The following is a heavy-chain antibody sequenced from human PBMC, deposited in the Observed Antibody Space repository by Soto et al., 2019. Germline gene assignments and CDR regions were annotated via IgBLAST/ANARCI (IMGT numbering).Heavy chain of an antibody. V-gene: IGHV1-69*01. J-gene: IGHJ4*02. D-gene: IGHD5-12*01. Sequence: QVQLVQSGAEVKKPGSSVKVSCKASGGAFGSYAINWVRQAPGQGPEWMGGISPMFDTTNYAQRFQGRVTVTADESTSTVYLELTRLRSEDTAMYYCTRHRGYSSGYWGQDFWGQGTLVTVSS. CDR3: TRHRGYSSGYWGQDF. CDR2: ISPMFDTT. CDR1: GGAFGSYA.